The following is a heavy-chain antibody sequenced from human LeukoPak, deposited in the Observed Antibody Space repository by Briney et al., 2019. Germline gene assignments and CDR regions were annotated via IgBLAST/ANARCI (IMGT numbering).Heavy chain of an antibody. CDR1: GFTFSSYA. D-gene: IGHD3-3*01. CDR2: ISYDGSNK. J-gene: IGHJ4*02. Sequence: PGRSLRLSCAASGFTFSSYAMHWVRQAPGKGLEWVAVISYDGSNKYYADSVKGRFTISRDNAKNTLYLQMNSLRAEDTAVYYCARLYDFWSGRYFDYWGQGTLVTVSS. V-gene: IGHV3-30-3*01. CDR3: ARLYDFWSGRYFDY.